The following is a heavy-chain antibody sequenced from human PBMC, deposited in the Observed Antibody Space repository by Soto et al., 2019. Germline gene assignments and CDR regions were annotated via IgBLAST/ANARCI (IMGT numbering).Heavy chain of an antibody. V-gene: IGHV3-43*01. D-gene: IGHD3-10*01. CDR2: ISWDGGST. J-gene: IGHJ6*02. CDR1: GFTFDDYT. CDR3: AKDITMVRGDPPNFYYYYGMDV. Sequence: GGSLRLSCAASGFTFDDYTMHWVRQAPGKGLEWVSLISWDGGSTYYADSVKGRFTISRDNSKNSLYLQMNSLRTEDTALYYCAKDITMVRGDPPNFYYYYGMDVWGQGTTVTVSS.